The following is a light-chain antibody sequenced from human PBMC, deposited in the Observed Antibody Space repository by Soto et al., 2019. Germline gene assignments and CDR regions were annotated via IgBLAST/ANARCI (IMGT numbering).Light chain of an antibody. CDR1: NIGGKS. V-gene: IGLV3-21*04. CDR2: YDT. J-gene: IGLJ2*01. Sequence: SYELTQPPSVSVAPGKTATITCAGNNIGGKSVHWYQQKPGQAPVLVIYYDTDRPSGIPERFSGSNSENTATLTISRVEAGDEADYCCQVWDSRNDHVVFGGGTKLTVL. CDR3: QVWDSRNDHVV.